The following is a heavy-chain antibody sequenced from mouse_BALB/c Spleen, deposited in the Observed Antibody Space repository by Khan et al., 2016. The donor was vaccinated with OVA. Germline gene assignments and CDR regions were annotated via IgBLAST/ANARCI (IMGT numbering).Heavy chain of an antibody. J-gene: IGHJ1*01. CDR3: TRGGNYAHWYFDV. CDR1: GFSFTTYT. Sequence: EVELVESGGGLVRPGGSLKLSCAASGFSFTTYTMSWVRQTPERRLEGVATINSGSTYTYYPDSVKGRFTISRDNAKNTLYLHMSSLKSEDTAMYYCTRGGNYAHWYFDVGGAGTTVTVSS. V-gene: IGHV5-6-4*01. CDR2: INSGSTYT. D-gene: IGHD2-1*01.